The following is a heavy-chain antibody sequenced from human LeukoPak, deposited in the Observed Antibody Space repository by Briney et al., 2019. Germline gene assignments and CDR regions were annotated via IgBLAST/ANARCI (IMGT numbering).Heavy chain of an antibody. CDR3: AREDWYFDL. V-gene: IGHV4-34*01. Sequence: PSETLSLTCAVYGGSLTDYYWAWIRQPPGKGLEWIGEINHSGSTNYSPSLKSRVTISLDTSNNQFFLKLNSVTAADTAAYYCAREDWYFDLWGRGTLVTVSS. J-gene: IGHJ2*01. CDR1: GGSLTDYY. CDR2: INHSGST.